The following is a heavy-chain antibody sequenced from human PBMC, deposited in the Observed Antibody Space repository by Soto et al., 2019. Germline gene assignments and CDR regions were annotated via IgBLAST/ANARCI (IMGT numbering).Heavy chain of an antibody. CDR3: ASSNSIVVVQAATPNNWFDP. Sequence: QVQLQQWGAGLLKPSETLSLTCAVYGGSFSGYYWSWIRQPPGKGLEWIGEINHSGSTNYNPSLKSRVTISVDTAKNQCSLKLSSVTAADTAVYYCASSNSIVVVQAATPNNWFDPWGQGTLVTVSS. D-gene: IGHD2-2*02. J-gene: IGHJ5*02. CDR2: INHSGST. CDR1: GGSFSGYY. V-gene: IGHV4-34*01.